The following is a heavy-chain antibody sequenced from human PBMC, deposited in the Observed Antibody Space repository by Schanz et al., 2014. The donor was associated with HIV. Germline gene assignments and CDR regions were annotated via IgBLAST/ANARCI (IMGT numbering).Heavy chain of an antibody. CDR3: AKPEYDSRGNSQSHFDY. CDR1: GFTFTNHA. D-gene: IGHD3-22*01. V-gene: IGHV3-23*01. CDR2: ISESGGRT. Sequence: EVQLLESGGGLAQPGGSLTLSCAASGFTFTNHALSWVRQAPGKGLEWVSSISESGGRTYYADSVNGRFTISRDNSKNTLHLQMTTLRIDDTAVYYCAKPEYDSRGNSQSHFDYWGQGTLVTVSS. J-gene: IGHJ4*02.